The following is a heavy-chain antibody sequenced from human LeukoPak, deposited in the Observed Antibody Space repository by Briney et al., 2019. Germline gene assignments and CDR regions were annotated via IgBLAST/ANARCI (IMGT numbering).Heavy chain of an antibody. CDR2: IYPGDSDT. J-gene: IGHJ3*02. Sequence: GESLKISCKGSGYSFTSYWIGWVRQMPGKGLEWMGIIYPGDSDTRYSPSFQGQVTISADKSISTAYLQWSSLKASDTAMYHYASPYYYDSSGYDAFDIWGQGTMVTVSS. CDR1: GYSFTSYW. D-gene: IGHD3-22*01. V-gene: IGHV5-51*01. CDR3: ASPYYYDSSGYDAFDI.